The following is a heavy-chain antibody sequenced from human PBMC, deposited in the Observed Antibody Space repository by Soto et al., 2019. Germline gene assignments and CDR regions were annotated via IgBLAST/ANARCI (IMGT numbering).Heavy chain of an antibody. Sequence: ASVTVSCKSSEYTLTSYAMHCVRHARGQRLAWMGWINASNGNTKYSHKFQGRVTITRDTSASTAYMEVSSPRSEDTAVYYCARVWSSITIFGVVTGFDYWGQGTLVTVSS. CDR1: EYTLTSYA. CDR2: INASNGNT. D-gene: IGHD3-3*01. J-gene: IGHJ4*02. V-gene: IGHV1-3*01. CDR3: ARVWSSITIFGVVTGFDY.